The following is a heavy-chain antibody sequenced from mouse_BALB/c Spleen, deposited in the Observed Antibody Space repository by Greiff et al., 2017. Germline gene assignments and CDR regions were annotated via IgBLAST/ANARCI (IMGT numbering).Heavy chain of an antibody. V-gene: IGHV1S16*01. CDR2: INPSNGGT. D-gene: IGHD1-2*01. Sequence: VQLQESGAELVKPGASVKLSCKASSYTFTSYYMYWVKQRPGQGLEWIGEINPSNGGTNFNEKFKSKATLTVDKSSSTAYMQLSSLTSEDSAVYYCTLTTAYWGQGTTLTVSS. J-gene: IGHJ2*01. CDR1: SYTFTSYY. CDR3: TLTTAY.